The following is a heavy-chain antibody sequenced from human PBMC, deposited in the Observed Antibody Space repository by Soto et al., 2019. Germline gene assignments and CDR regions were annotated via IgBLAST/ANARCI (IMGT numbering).Heavy chain of an antibody. Sequence: SETLSLTCSVSGDSTTSDAYYWGWIRQPPGKGLEWLGSIYYSGYTYYNPSLKSRVTISVDRSRNQFSLNLRSVTAADTAVYYCARHLTRVLRYFDWLQRDAFDIWGQGTMVTVSS. CDR1: GDSTTSDAYY. D-gene: IGHD3-9*01. CDR3: ARHLTRVLRYFDWLQRDAFDI. J-gene: IGHJ3*02. V-gene: IGHV4-39*01. CDR2: IYYSGYT.